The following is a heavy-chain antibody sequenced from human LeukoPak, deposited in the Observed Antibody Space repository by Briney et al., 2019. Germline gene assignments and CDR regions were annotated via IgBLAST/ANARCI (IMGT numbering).Heavy chain of an antibody. CDR1: GGSISSSSYY. D-gene: IGHD3-22*01. V-gene: IGHV4-39*07. CDR3: SCLDSSGYYYALVY. Sequence: SETLSLTCTVSGGSISSSSYYWGWIRQPPGKGLEWIGSIYYSGSTYYNPSLKSRVTISVDTSKNQFSLKLSSVTAADTAVYYCSCLDSSGYYYALVYWGQGTLVTVSS. CDR2: IYYSGST. J-gene: IGHJ4*02.